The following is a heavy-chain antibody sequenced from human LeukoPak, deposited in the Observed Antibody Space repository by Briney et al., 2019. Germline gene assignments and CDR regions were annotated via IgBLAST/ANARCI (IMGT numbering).Heavy chain of an antibody. CDR2: ISYDGSNK. CDR3: ARDGSYDFWSGYWFSPHAGMDV. J-gene: IGHJ6*02. D-gene: IGHD3-3*01. CDR1: GFTFSSYA. Sequence: GRSLRLSCAASGFTFSSYAMHWVRQAPGKGLEWVAVISYDGSNKYYADSVKGRFTISRDNSKNTLYLQMNSLRAEDTAVYYCARDGSYDFWSGYWFSPHAGMDVWGQGTTVTVSS. V-gene: IGHV3-30-3*01.